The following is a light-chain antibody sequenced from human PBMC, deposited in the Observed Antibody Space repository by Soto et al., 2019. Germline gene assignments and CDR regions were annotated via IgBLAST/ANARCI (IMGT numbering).Light chain of an antibody. CDR3: LPSKIWPL. Sequence: MMMTQSKATLSVSPGERVTLSCRTSHSVNSHVAWYQQKPGQAPRLLLYGASTRATGIPVRFSGSGFGTEFTLTISSLQSEDFAVYYCLPSKIWPLFAQGTRLEIK. CDR2: GAS. CDR1: HSVNSH. J-gene: IGKJ5*01. V-gene: IGKV3-15*01.